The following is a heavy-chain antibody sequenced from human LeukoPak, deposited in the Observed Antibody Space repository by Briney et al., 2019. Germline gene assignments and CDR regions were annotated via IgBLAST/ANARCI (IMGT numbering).Heavy chain of an antibody. CDR3: ARDRGGSYSAIDY. CDR2: ISSPSITI. D-gene: IGHD2-15*01. V-gene: IGHV3-48*04. Sequence: GGSLRLSCAASGFTFSSYSLNWVRQAPGKGLEWVSFISSPSITIYYADSVKGRFTISRDNAEKSLYLQMNSLRAEDTAVYYCARDRGGSYSAIDYWGQGTLVTVSS. CDR1: GFTFSSYS. J-gene: IGHJ4*02.